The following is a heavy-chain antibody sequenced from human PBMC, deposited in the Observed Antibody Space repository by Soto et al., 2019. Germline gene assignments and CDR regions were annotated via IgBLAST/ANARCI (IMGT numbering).Heavy chain of an antibody. J-gene: IGHJ6*02. Sequence: PGGSLRLSCSASGFTFSSYGMHWVRQAPGKGLEWVAVISYDGSNKYYADSVKGRFTISRDNSKNTLYLQMNSLRAEDTAVYYCATDYSSSGWFVYYYYGMDVWGQGTTVTVSS. CDR3: ATDYSSSGWFVYYYYGMDV. CDR2: ISYDGSNK. D-gene: IGHD6-19*01. V-gene: IGHV3-30*03. CDR1: GFTFSSYG.